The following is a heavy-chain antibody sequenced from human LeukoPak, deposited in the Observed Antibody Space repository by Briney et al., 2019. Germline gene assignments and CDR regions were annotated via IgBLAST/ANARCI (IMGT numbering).Heavy chain of an antibody. J-gene: IGHJ4*02. CDR2: INPNSGGT. CDR1: GYTFTGYY. D-gene: IGHD2-2*01. CDR3: ARENCSSTSCYAQFDY. V-gene: IGHV1-2*02. Sequence: ASVKVSCKASGYTFTGYYMHWVRQAPGQGLEWMGWINPNSGGTNYAQKFQGRVTMTRDTSISTAYMELSRLRSDDTAVYYCARENCSSTSCYAQFDYWGQGTLVTVSS.